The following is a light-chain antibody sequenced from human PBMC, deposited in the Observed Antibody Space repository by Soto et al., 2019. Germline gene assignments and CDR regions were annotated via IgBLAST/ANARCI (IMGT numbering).Light chain of an antibody. Sequence: DIHMTQSPSSVSAWVGDRVTISCRASQGISSSLAWYQQKPGKAPKLLIYAASSLQSGVPSRFSGSGSGTDCTLTISSLQPEDFATYYCQQANSFPYTFGQGTRLEIK. CDR1: QGISSS. V-gene: IGKV1-12*01. J-gene: IGKJ5*01. CDR2: AAS. CDR3: QQANSFPYT.